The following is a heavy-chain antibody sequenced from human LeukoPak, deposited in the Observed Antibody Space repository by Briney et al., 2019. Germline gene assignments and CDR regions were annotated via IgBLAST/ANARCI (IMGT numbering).Heavy chain of an antibody. D-gene: IGHD3-10*01. CDR2: IYYSGST. Sequence: PSETLSLTCTVSGGSISSSSYYWGWIRQPPGKGLEWIGSIYYSGSTYYNPSLKSRVTISVDTSKNQFSLKLSSVTAADTAVYYCARGSMVRGGDFDYWGQGTLVTVSS. V-gene: IGHV4-39*07. CDR3: ARGSMVRGGDFDY. CDR1: GGSISSSSYY. J-gene: IGHJ4*02.